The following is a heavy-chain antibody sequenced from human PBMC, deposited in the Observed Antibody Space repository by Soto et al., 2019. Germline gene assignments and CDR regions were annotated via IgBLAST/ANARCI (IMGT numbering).Heavy chain of an antibody. CDR1: GYTFTSYY. CDR2: INPSGGST. V-gene: IGHV1-46*01. Sequence: KVSCKASGYTFTSYYMHWVRQAPGQGLEWMGIINPSGGSTSYAQKFQGRVTMTRDTSTSTVYMELSSLRSEDTAVYYCANSIVATIRGTLYYYYGMDVWGQGTTVTVSS. CDR3: ANSIVATIRGTLYYYYGMDV. D-gene: IGHD5-12*01. J-gene: IGHJ6*02.